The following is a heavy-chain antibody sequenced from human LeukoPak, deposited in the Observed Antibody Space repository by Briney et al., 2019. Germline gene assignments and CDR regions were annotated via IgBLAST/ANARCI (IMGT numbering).Heavy chain of an antibody. D-gene: IGHD2-15*01. V-gene: IGHV3-23*01. CDR3: AKGYCSGGRCATDY. CDR2: ISGSGGST. CDR1: GFTFSSYA. Sequence: AGGSLRLSCAASGFTFSSYAMSWVRQAPGKGLEWVSVISGSGGSTYYADSVKGRFTISRDNSKNTLYLQMNSLRAEDTAVYYCAKGYCSGGRCATDYWGQGTLVTVSS. J-gene: IGHJ4*02.